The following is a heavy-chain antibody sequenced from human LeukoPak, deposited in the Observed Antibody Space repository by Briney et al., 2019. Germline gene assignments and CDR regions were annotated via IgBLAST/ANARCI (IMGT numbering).Heavy chain of an antibody. CDR3: AKGSNWGSGYYFDF. D-gene: IGHD7-27*01. J-gene: IGHJ4*02. Sequence: SGGSLRLSCAASGFTFSSYVMGWVRQAPGKGLEWVSSTTSSGSTTYYADSVKGRFTISRDNSENTLYLQMSSLRADETALYYCAKGSNWGSGYYFDFWGQGALVTVSS. CDR1: GFTFSSYV. CDR2: TTSSGSTT. V-gene: IGHV3-23*01.